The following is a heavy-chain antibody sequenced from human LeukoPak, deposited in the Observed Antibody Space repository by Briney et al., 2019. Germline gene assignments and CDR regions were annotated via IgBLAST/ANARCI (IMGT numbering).Heavy chain of an antibody. CDR3: ARTPPTPYFDWLATSLDY. CDR2: IYTSGST. D-gene: IGHD3-9*01. J-gene: IGHJ4*02. CDR1: GGSISSYY. V-gene: IGHV4-4*07. Sequence: SETLSLTCTVSGGSISSYYWSWIRQPAGKGLEWIGRIYTSGSTNYNPSLKSRVTMSVDTSKNQFSLKLSSVTAADTAVYYCARTPPTPYFDWLATSLDYWGQGTLVTVSS.